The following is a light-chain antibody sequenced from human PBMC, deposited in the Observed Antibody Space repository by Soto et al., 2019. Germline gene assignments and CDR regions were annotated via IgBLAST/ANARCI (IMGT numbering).Light chain of an antibody. Sequence: QSVLTQPASVSGSPGQSITISCTGTSSDVGGYNYVSWYQQHLGKAPKLMIYDVSNRPSGVSNRFSGSKSGNTASLTISGLQAEDEADYYCSSYTSSIYVFGTGTKVTVL. CDR1: SSDVGGYNY. CDR2: DVS. CDR3: SSYTSSIYV. J-gene: IGLJ1*01. V-gene: IGLV2-14*01.